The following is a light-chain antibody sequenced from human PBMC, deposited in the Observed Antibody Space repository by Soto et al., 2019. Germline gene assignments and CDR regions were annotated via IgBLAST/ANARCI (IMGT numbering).Light chain of an antibody. J-gene: IGKJ4*01. CDR1: QSVNSD. CDR2: NAS. Sequence: VLTQSPATLSLSPGERATLSCRASQSVNSDLAWYQQKSGQAPRLLIYNASNRAPGIPARFSGSGSGTDFTLTISSREPEDFAVYYCQQRGNWPPTFGGGAKVEIK. CDR3: QQRGNWPPT. V-gene: IGKV3-11*01.